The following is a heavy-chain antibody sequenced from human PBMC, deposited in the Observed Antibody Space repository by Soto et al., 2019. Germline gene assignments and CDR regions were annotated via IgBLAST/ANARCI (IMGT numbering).Heavy chain of an antibody. V-gene: IGHV4-59*02. D-gene: IGHD3-22*01. Sequence: QMQLQASGPGLVKPSETLSLTCNVSGASVSNGYWSWIRQPPGKALEWIGFMYFGGSFNYNPSLTSRATISVGTSKNQFSMKLTSVTASDTAVYYCARSYYDSTGLAVDPWGQGTLVTVSS. CDR2: MYFGGSF. CDR1: GASVSNGY. CDR3: ARSYYDSTGLAVDP. J-gene: IGHJ5*02.